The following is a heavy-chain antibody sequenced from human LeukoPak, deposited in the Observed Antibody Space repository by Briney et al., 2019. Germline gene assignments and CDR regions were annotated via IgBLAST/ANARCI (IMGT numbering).Heavy chain of an antibody. Sequence: GGSLRLSCAASGFTFSSYSMNWVRQAPGKGLEWVSYISSSGNTIDYADSVKGRFTISRDSAKNSLYLQMNSLRAEDTAVYYCSRLRGYSYGYADYWGQGTLVTVSS. J-gene: IGHJ4*02. D-gene: IGHD5-18*01. CDR1: GFTFSSYS. CDR3: SRLRGYSYGYADY. V-gene: IGHV3-48*04. CDR2: ISSSGNTI.